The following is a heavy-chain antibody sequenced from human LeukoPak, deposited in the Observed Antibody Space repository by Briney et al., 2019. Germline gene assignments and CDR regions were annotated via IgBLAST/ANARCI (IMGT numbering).Heavy chain of an antibody. V-gene: IGHV3-11*01. J-gene: IGHJ6*02. CDR1: GFTFSDYY. Sequence: GGSLRLSCAASGFTFSDYYMSWIRQAPGKGLEWVSYISSSGSTIYYADSVKGRFTISRDNAKNSLYLQMNSLRAEDTAVYYCARYCSGGSCYPSYYYGMDAWGQGTTVTVSS. CDR2: ISSSGSTI. D-gene: IGHD2-15*01. CDR3: ARYCSGGSCYPSYYYGMDA.